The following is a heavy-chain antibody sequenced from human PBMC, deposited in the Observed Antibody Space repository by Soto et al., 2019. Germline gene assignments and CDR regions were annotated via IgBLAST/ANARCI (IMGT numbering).Heavy chain of an antibody. J-gene: IGHJ3*02. CDR3: ARDRHDGSGRNSAIDI. CDR2: IGYHGSNK. CDR1: GFTFSSYA. V-gene: IGHV3-33*01. Sequence: QVQLVESGGGVVQPGRSLRLSCAASGFTFSSYAMHWVRQAPGKGLEWVAIIGYHGSNKYYADSVKGRFTISRDNSKNTLYLQMNSLTAEDTAVYYCARDRHDGSGRNSAIDIWGQGTMVTVSS. D-gene: IGHD3-10*01.